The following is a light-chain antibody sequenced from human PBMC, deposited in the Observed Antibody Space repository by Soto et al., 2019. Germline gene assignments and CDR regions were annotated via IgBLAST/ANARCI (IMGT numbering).Light chain of an antibody. CDR1: QSISSY. J-gene: IGKJ4*01. Sequence: DIQMTQAPSSLSASVGDRVTITCRASQSISSYLNWYQQKPGKAPKLLIYAASSLQSGVPSTFSGSGSVTDFTLTISILQPADVATYYCQQSYSTPLTFGGGTKVEIK. CDR3: QQSYSTPLT. V-gene: IGKV1-39*01. CDR2: AAS.